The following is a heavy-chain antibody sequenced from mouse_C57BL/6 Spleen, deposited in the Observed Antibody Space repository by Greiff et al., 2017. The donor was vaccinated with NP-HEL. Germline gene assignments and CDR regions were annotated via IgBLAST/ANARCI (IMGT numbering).Heavy chain of an antibody. J-gene: IGHJ4*01. D-gene: IGHD2-5*01. V-gene: IGHV1-61*01. Sequence: VQLQQPGAELVRPGSSVKLSCKASGYTFTSYWMDWVKQRPGQGLEWIGNIYPSDSETHYNQKFKDKATLTVDKSSSTAYMQLSSLTSEDSAVYYCARRGAYYSNYGAMDYWGQGTSVTVSS. CDR3: ARRGAYYSNYGAMDY. CDR2: IYPSDSET. CDR1: GYTFTSYW.